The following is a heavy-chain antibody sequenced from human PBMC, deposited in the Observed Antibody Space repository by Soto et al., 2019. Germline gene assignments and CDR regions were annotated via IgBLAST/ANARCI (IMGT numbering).Heavy chain of an antibody. CDR2: INPNSGGT. CDR3: ARADYYGSGSYYNLWGMDV. J-gene: IGHJ6*02. Sequence: GASVKVSCKASGYTFTGYYMHWVRQAPGQGLEWMGWINPNSGGTNYAQKFQGWVTMTRDTSISTAYMELSRLRSDDTAVYYCARADYYGSGSYYNLWGMDVWGQGTTVTVSS. D-gene: IGHD3-10*01. CDR1: GYTFTGYY. V-gene: IGHV1-2*04.